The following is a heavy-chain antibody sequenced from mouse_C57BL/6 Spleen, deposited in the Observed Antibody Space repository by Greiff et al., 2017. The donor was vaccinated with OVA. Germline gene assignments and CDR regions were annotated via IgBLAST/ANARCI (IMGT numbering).Heavy chain of an antibody. CDR2: IYPGDGDT. J-gene: IGHJ4*01. CDR3: ARRGMGNYYAMDY. D-gene: IGHD2-1*01. V-gene: IGHV1-80*01. Sequence: LVESGASVKISCKASGYAFSSYWMNWVKQRPGKGLEWIGQIYPGDGDTNYNGKFKGKATLTADKSSSTAYMQLSSLTSEDSAVYFCARRGMGNYYAMDYWGQGTSVTVSS. CDR1: GYAFSSYW.